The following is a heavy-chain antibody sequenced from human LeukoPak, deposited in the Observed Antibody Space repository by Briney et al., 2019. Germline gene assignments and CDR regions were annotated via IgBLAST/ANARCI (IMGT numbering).Heavy chain of an antibody. V-gene: IGHV3-30*02. CDR1: GFTFSNYG. CDR3: AKVQHGMDV. Sequence: GGSLRLSCAASGFTFSNYGMHWVRQAPGKGLEWVAFIRNDGSNKYYADSVKGRFTISRDNSKNTLYLQMNSLRAEDTAVYYCAKVQHGMDVWGQGTTVTVSS. CDR2: IRNDGSNK. J-gene: IGHJ6*02.